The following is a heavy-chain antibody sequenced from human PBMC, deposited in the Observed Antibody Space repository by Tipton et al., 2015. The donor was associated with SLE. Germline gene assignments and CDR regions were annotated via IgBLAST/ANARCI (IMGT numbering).Heavy chain of an antibody. V-gene: IGHV4-39*07. CDR1: GDSISSSSYY. Sequence: LRLSCTVSGDSISSSSYYWGWIRQPPGKGLEWIGTFYYSGNTYFNPSLKSRVTISVDTSKNQFSLRLSSVTAADTAVYYCARDYYDRRCYTLFDYWGQGALVTVSS. CDR2: FYYSGNT. D-gene: IGHD3-22*01. J-gene: IGHJ4*02. CDR3: ARDYYDRRCYTLFDY.